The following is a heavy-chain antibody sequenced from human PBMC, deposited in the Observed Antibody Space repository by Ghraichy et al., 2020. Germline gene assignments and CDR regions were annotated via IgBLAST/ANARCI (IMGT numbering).Heavy chain of an antibody. Sequence: GESLNISCAASGFIFSGYWMSWVHQAPGKGLEWVANIKKDGSEKYYVDSVKGRFTISRDNAKNSLYLQMNSLRAEDTAVYYCARDLGSGWYFDYWGQGTLVTVSS. V-gene: IGHV3-7*01. CDR2: IKKDGSEK. CDR1: GFIFSGYW. D-gene: IGHD6-19*01. CDR3: ARDLGSGWYFDY. J-gene: IGHJ4*02.